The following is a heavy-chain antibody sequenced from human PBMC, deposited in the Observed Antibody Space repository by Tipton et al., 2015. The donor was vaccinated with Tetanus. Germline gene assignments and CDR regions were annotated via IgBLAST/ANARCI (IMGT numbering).Heavy chain of an antibody. CDR3: AKDPASRGWFDP. J-gene: IGHJ5*02. V-gene: IGHV3-30*18. CDR2: ISYDGSHK. CDR1: GFTFGSHG. Sequence: QLVQSGGGVVQPGRSLRLSCAASGFTFGSHGMHWVRQAPGKGLEWVALISYDGSHKYYAASVKGRFTISRDISKNTVYLQMNSLRDEDTAVYYCAKDPASRGWFDPWGQGTLVSVSS.